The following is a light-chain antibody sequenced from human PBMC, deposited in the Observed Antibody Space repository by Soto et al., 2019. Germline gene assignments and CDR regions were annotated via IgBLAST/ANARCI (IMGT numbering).Light chain of an antibody. V-gene: IGLV1-44*01. CDR1: YSNVGSNV. J-gene: IGLJ3*02. CDR2: SND. Sequence: QSVLTQPPSASGTPGQRVTISCSGTYSNVGSNVVNWYQQVPGAAPKLVIYSNDRRPSGVPDRFFGSKSGASASLAISGLQTEDVADYYCAAWDDSLIALLFGGGTKLTVL. CDR3: AAWDDSLIALL.